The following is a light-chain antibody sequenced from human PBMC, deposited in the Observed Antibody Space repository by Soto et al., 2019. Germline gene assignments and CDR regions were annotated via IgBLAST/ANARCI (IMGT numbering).Light chain of an antibody. CDR3: QQRSDWRIT. J-gene: IGKJ5*01. CDR2: DAS. V-gene: IGKV3-11*01. Sequence: EIVLTQSPATLSLSPGERSTLSCRASQSVSRYLAWYQQKPGQAPRLLIYDASNRATGIPARFSGSGSGTDFTLTISSLEPEDFAVYYCQQRSDWRITFGQGTRLEI. CDR1: QSVSRY.